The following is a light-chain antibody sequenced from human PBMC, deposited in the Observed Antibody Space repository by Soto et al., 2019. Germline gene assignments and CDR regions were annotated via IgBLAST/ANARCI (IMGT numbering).Light chain of an antibody. Sequence: PASLSGSPGQSITISCTGTSSEIGFYNYVSWYQQHPGEAPKLIIYEVAKRPSGVSSRFSGSKSGNTASLTISGLQAEDEADYHCSSYTSTSPLYVFATGTNVTVL. CDR3: SSYTSTSPLYV. CDR1: SSEIGFYNY. J-gene: IGLJ1*01. V-gene: IGLV2-14*01. CDR2: EVA.